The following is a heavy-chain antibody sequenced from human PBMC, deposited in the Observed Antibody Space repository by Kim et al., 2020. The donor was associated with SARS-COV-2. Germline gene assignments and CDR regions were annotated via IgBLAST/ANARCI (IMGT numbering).Heavy chain of an antibody. Sequence: GGSLRLSCAASGLNFDSSAMNWGRQTPGKGLEWVGVMSFDCRNKEYANPVKGRFTTSRDDSKSTLYLVMNSLRVEATALYYCARGNYYESMSLADYYNGMDVWGQGTTVTVSS. V-gene: IGHV3-30-3*01. CDR3: ARGNYYESMSLADYYNGMDV. D-gene: IGHD3-22*01. J-gene: IGHJ6*02. CDR1: GLNFDSSA. CDR2: MSFDCRNK.